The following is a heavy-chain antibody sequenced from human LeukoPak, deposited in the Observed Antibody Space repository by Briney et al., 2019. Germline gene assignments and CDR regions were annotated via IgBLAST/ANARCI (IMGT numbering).Heavy chain of an antibody. CDR3: VSPRGLSYGYFDY. Sequence: SETLSLTCTVSGGSISSSSAYWGWIRQPPGKGLEWIGSIYYSKNTYYNPSLKSRVTISADTSKNQFSLTLGSVSATDTAAYYCVSPRGLSYGYFDYWGQGTLVTVSS. J-gene: IGHJ4*02. CDR1: GGSISSSSAY. CDR2: IYYSKNT. D-gene: IGHD5-18*01. V-gene: IGHV4-39*01.